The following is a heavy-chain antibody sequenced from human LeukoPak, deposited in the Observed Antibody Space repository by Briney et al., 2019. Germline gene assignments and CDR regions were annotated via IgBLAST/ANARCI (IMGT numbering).Heavy chain of an antibody. CDR1: GFTFSSYG. V-gene: IGHV3-33*01. J-gene: IGHJ4*02. CDR3: ARDHEVRGVIIAYFDY. D-gene: IGHD3-10*01. CDR2: IWYDGSNK. Sequence: PGGSLRLSCAASGFTFSSYGMHWVRQAPGKGLEWVAVIWYDGSNKYYADSVKGRFTISRDNSKNTLYLQMNSLRAEDTAVYYCARDHEVRGVIIAYFDYWGQGTLSPSPQ.